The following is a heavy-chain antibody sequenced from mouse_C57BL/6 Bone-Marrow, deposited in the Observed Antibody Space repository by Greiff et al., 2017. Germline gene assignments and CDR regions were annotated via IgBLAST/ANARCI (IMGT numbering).Heavy chain of an antibody. Sequence: VQVVESGAELARPGASVKLSCKASGYTFTSYGISWVKQRTGQGLEWIGEIYPRSGNTYYNEKFKGKATLTADKSSSTAYMELRSLTSEDSAVYFCARHWDLYWGQGTLVTVSA. CDR3: ARHWDLY. V-gene: IGHV1-81*01. CDR1: GYTFTSYG. J-gene: IGHJ3*01. D-gene: IGHD4-1*01. CDR2: IYPRSGNT.